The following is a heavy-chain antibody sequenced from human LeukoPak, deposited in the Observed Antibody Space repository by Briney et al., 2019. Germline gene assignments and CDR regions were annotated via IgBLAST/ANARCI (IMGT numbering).Heavy chain of an antibody. Sequence: GGSLRLSCAASGFTFSSYGMHWVRQAPGKGLEWVAVISYDGSNKYYADSVKGRFTTSRDNSKNTLYLQMNSLRAEDTAVYYCAKDRGTMVRGVPTYGMDVWGQGTTVTVSS. D-gene: IGHD3-10*01. CDR1: GFTFSSYG. CDR2: ISYDGSNK. CDR3: AKDRGTMVRGVPTYGMDV. J-gene: IGHJ6*02. V-gene: IGHV3-30*18.